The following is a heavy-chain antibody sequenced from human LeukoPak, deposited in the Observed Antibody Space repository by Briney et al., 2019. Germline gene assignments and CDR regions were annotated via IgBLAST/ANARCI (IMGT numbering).Heavy chain of an antibody. J-gene: IGHJ4*02. CDR3: ARDLSTSSNWELDY. CDR1: GYTFSDYY. D-gene: IGHD1-1*01. V-gene: IGHV1-2*02. Sequence: ASVKVSCKASGYTFSDYYTHWVRQSPGQGLEWMGWINPNSGGTRYAQQFQGRVTMTRDTSIGTVYMELSTLRSDDTAVYYCARDLSTSSNWELDYWGQGTLVTVSS. CDR2: INPNSGGT.